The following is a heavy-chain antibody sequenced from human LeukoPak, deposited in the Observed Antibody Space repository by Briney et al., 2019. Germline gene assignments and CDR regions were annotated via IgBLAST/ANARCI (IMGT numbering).Heavy chain of an antibody. V-gene: IGHV3-21*01. D-gene: IGHD6-19*01. CDR1: GFTFSSYS. CDR3: ARVDVIAVAVYFDY. J-gene: IGHJ4*02. CDR2: ISSSSSYI. Sequence: GGSLRLSCAASGFTFSSYSMNWVRQAPGKGLEWVSSISSSSSYIYYADSVKGRFTISRDNAKNSLYLQMNSLRAEDTAVYYCARVDVIAVAVYFDYWGQGTLVTVSS.